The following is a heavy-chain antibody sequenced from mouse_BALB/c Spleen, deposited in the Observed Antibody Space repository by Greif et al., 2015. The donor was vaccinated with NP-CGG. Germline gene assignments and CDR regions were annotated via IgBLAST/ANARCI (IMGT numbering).Heavy chain of an antibody. J-gene: IGHJ3*01. CDR1: GFTFSDYY. Sequence: EVQLVESGGGLVQPGGSLKLSCATSGFTFSDYYMYWVRQTPEKRLEWVAYISNGGGSTYYPDTVKGRFTISRDNAKNTLYLQMSRLKSEDTAMYYCARGRSGFAYWGQGTLVTVSA. D-gene: IGHD1-3*01. V-gene: IGHV5-12*02. CDR3: ARGRSGFAY. CDR2: ISNGGGST.